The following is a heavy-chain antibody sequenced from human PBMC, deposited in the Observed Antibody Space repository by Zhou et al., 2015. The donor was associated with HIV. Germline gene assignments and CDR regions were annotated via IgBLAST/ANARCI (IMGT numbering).Heavy chain of an antibody. D-gene: IGHD4-17*01. CDR3: ARLSAYGDYEDY. CDR1: GGTLSSYA. J-gene: IGHJ4*02. Sequence: QVQLVQSGAEVKKPGSSVRVSCKASGGTLSSYAISWVRQAPGQGLEWMGWINPNSGGTNYAQKFQGRVTMTRDTSISTAYMELSRLRSDDTAVYYCARLSAYGDYEDYWGQGTLVTVSS. V-gene: IGHV1-2*02. CDR2: INPNSGGT.